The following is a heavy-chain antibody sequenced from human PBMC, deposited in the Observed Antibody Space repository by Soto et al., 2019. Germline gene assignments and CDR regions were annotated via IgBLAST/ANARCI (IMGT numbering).Heavy chain of an antibody. Sequence: QVQLVESGGGVVQPGRSLRLSCAASGFTFSSYGMHWVRQAPGKGLEWVALISFDGSNTYYADSVKGRFTISRDNSQNTVDVQMHSRRAEDIFLCDGGADQFGSGHWGQGTLVNVFS. V-gene: IGHV3-30*03. CDR3: GADQFGSGH. D-gene: IGHD2-15*01. CDR2: ISFDGSNT. J-gene: IGHJ4*02. CDR1: GFTFSSYG.